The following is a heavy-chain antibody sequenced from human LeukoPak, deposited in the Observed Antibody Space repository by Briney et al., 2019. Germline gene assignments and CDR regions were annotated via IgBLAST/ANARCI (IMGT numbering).Heavy chain of an antibody. CDR2: ISGSGAST. CDR3: AKSHSVAVAGTYSTYYFDS. V-gene: IGHV3-23*01. J-gene: IGHJ4*02. D-gene: IGHD6-19*01. CDR1: GFIFSSFA. Sequence: PGGSLRLSCAASGFIFSSFAMSWVRQAPGRGLEWVSSISGSGASTYYADSVKGRFTISRDNSRNTLYLQMSSLRAEDTAVYYYAKSHSVAVAGTYSTYYFDSWGQGTLVTVSS.